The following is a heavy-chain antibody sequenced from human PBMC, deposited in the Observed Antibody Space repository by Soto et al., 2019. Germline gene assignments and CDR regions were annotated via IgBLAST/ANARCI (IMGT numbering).Heavy chain of an antibody. CDR3: VRGELRPRFDY. V-gene: IGHV3-74*01. CDR1: GFTFSTYW. J-gene: IGHJ4*02. Sequence: GGSLRLSCAASGFTFSTYWMHWLRQVPGKGLMWISHIKTDGSVTNYADSVKGRFTVSRDNTKNTLSLQMNSLRVEDTAVYYCVRGELRPRFDYWGQGTLVTVSS. CDR2: IKTDGSVT. D-gene: IGHD1-7*01.